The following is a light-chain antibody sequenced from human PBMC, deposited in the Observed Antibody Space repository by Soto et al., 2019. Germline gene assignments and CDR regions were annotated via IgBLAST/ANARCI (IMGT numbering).Light chain of an antibody. CDR3: SSFTGSNYV. CDR1: ISDVGGYNF. V-gene: IGLV2-14*03. CDR2: DVS. Sequence: QSVLTQPASVSGSPGHSITISCTGTISDVGGYNFVSWYQQYPGKAPKLMICDVSNRPSGVSNRFSGSKSGNTASLTISGPQAEDEAVYYCSSFTGSNYVFGTGTKVTV. J-gene: IGLJ1*01.